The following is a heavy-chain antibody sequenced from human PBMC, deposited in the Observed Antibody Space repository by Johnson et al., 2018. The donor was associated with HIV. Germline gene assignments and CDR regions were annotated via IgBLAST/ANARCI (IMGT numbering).Heavy chain of an antibody. J-gene: IGHJ3*02. D-gene: IGHD2-15*01. Sequence: QVQLVESGGGVVQPGRSLRLSCSASGFTFSSYAMHWVRQAPGKGLEWVAVISFDGSNKSYADPVKGRCTIARANSKNTLYLQMNSLGAEDTAVYYCARESRGVVVVTQGAFDIWGQGTMVTVSS. V-gene: IGHV3-30*04. CDR3: ARESRGVVVVTQGAFDI. CDR2: ISFDGSNK. CDR1: GFTFSSYA.